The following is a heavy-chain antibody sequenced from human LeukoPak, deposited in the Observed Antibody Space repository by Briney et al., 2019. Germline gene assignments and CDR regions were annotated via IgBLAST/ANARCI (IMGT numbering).Heavy chain of an antibody. Sequence: SETLSLTCAVYGGSFSGYYWTWIRQPPGKGLEWIGEINHSGGTNYNPSLKSRVTISVDTSKNQFSLNLSSVTAADTAVYYCAREASWYYYDSSGYRHFDYWGQGTLVAVSS. CDR2: INHSGGT. D-gene: IGHD3-22*01. CDR3: AREASWYYYDSSGYRHFDY. CDR1: GGSFSGYY. J-gene: IGHJ4*02. V-gene: IGHV4-34*01.